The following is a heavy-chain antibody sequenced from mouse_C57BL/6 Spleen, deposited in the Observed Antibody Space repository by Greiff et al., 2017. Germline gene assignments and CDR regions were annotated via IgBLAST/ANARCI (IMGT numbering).Heavy chain of an antibody. V-gene: IGHV1-69*01. Sequence: QVQLQQPGAELVMPGASVKLSCKASGYTFTSYWMHWVKQRPGQGLEWIGEIDPSDSYTNYTQKFKGKSTLTVDKSSSTAYMQLSSLTSEDSAVYYCARRDYYGSSWFAYWGQGTLVTVSA. CDR3: ARRDYYGSSWFAY. CDR1: GYTFTSYW. CDR2: IDPSDSYT. D-gene: IGHD1-1*01. J-gene: IGHJ3*01.